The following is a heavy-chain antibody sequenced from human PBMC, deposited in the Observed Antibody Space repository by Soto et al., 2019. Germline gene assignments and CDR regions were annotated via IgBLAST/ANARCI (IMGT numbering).Heavy chain of an antibody. Sequence: QVQFQESGPGLVKPSETLSLTGTVSCDSVSSGKYYWSWIRQLPGQGLEWIGTINFTGNKNNNPSLKSVLTMSIDTSRNLSSLRLGSVTDADTAVYYCGRVPVDTYMIYSSDHWGQGTLVTVSS. J-gene: IGHJ4*02. CDR1: CDSVSSGKYY. CDR2: INFTGNK. D-gene: IGHD3-16*01. V-gene: IGHV4-61*01. CDR3: GRVPVDTYMIYSSDH.